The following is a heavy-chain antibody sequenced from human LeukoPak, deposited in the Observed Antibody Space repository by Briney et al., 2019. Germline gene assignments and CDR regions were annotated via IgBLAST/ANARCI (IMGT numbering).Heavy chain of an antibody. CDR2: ISAYNGNT. Sequence: ASVKVSCKASGYTFTSYGISWVRRAPGQGLEWMGWISAYNGNTNYAQKLQGRVTMTTDTSTSTAYMELSSLRSEDTAVYYCASQYCSGGSCYSGDAFDIWGQGTMVTVSS. J-gene: IGHJ3*02. D-gene: IGHD2-15*01. CDR1: GYTFTSYG. CDR3: ASQYCSGGSCYSGDAFDI. V-gene: IGHV1-18*01.